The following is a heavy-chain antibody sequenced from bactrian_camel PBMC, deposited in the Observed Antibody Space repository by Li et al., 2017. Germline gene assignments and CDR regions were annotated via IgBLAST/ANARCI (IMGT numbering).Heavy chain of an antibody. CDR1: GLSTYY. Sequence: VQLVESGGGLVQPGGSLRLSCAASGLSTYYWTWVRQAPGHECQLVSTIVSDGRTYYADSVKGRFTVSRDNAKNTLYLQMNSLKPEDTAMYYCAAGRRTYGSGWSCRPSTSGWGQGTQVTVS. CDR2: IVSDGRT. J-gene: IGHJ4*01. D-gene: IGHD6*01. V-gene: IGHV3S67*01. CDR3: AAGRRTYGSGWSCRPSTSG.